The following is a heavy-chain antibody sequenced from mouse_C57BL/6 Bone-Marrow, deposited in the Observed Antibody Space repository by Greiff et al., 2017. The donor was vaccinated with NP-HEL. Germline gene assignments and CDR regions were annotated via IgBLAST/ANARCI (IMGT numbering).Heavy chain of an antibody. CDR2: INPYNGGT. D-gene: IGHD1-1*01. V-gene: IGHV1-19*01. CDR1: GYTFTDYY. Sequence: EVQLQQSGPVLVKPGASVKMSCKASGYTFTDYYMNWVKQSHGKSLEWIGVINPYNGGTSYNQKFKGKATLTVDKSSSTAYMELNSLTSEDSAVYYCARAVITTVVGDYWGQGTTLTVSS. J-gene: IGHJ2*01. CDR3: ARAVITTVVGDY.